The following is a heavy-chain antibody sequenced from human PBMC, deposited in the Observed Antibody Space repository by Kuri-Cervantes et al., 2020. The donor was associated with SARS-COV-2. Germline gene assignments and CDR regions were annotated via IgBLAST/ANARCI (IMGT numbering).Heavy chain of an antibody. CDR1: GGSISSGGYY. J-gene: IGHJ4*02. CDR2: IYHSGST. CDR3: ARENSSSGFDY. V-gene: IGHV4-30-2*01. Sequence: LRLSCTVSGGSISSGGYYWSWIRQPPGKGLEWIGYIYHSGSTYYNPSLKSRVTISVDRSKNQFSLKLSSVTAADTAVYYCARENSSSGFDYWGQGTLVTVSS. D-gene: IGHD6-6*01.